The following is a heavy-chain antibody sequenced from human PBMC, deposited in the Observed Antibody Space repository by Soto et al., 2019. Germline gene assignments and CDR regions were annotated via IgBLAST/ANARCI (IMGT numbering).Heavy chain of an antibody. CDR3: ARGRYYYDSSGYYYFDY. J-gene: IGHJ4*02. Sequence: ASVKVSCKASGYTFTSYGISWVRQAPGQGLEWMGWISAYNGNTNYAQKLQGRVTMTTDTSTSTAYMELRRLRSDDTAVYYCARGRYYYDSSGYYYFDYWGQGTLVTVSS. D-gene: IGHD3-22*01. CDR1: GYTFTSYG. CDR2: ISAYNGNT. V-gene: IGHV1-18*01.